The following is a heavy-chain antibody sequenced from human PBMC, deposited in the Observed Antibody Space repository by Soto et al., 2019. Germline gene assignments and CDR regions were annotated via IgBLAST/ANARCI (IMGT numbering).Heavy chain of an antibody. J-gene: IGHJ4*02. CDR1: GFTCSSYA. Sequence: EVQLFESGGGWVQPGGSLRLSCAASGFTCSSYAMSWGLQAPGQGLEWVSGISGSGGSTYYADSVKGRFPISRDNSKKKMSLQMNSLRADDTAVSYCAKDPFSSSSWYSDYWGQGTLVTVSS. CDR2: ISGSGGST. V-gene: IGHV3-23*01. CDR3: AKDPFSSSSWYSDY. D-gene: IGHD6-13*01.